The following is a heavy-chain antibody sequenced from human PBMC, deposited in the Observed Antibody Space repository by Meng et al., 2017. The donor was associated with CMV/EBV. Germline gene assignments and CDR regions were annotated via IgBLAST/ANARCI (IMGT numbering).Heavy chain of an antibody. CDR2: MNPNSGNT. CDR3: ARDFWSGLYYYYYYGMDV. D-gene: IGHD3-3*01. V-gene: IGHV1-8*01. CDR1: TFTSYD. Sequence: TFTSYDINWVRQATGQGLEWMGWMNPNSGNTGYAQKFQGRVTMTRNTSISTAYMELSSLRSEDTAVYYCARDFWSGLYYYYYYGMDVWGQGTTVTVSS. J-gene: IGHJ6*02.